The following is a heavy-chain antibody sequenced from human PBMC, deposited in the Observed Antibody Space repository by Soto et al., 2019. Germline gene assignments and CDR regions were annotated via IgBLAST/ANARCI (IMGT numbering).Heavy chain of an antibody. CDR2: ISYDGSNK. V-gene: IGHV3-30*18. CDR1: GFTFSSYG. Sequence: QVQLVESGGGVVQPGRSLRLSCAASGFTFSSYGMHWVRQAPGKGLEWVAVISYDGSNKYYADSVKGRFTISRDNSKNTLYLQMNSLRAEDTAVYYCAKDKVPVMVTAPFVYWGQGTLVTVSS. CDR3: AKDKVPVMVTAPFVY. D-gene: IGHD2-21*02. J-gene: IGHJ4*02.